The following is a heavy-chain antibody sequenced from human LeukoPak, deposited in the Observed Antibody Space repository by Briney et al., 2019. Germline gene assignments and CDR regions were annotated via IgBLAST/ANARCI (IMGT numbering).Heavy chain of an antibody. CDR1: GGSIRTYY. V-gene: IGHV4-59*01. D-gene: IGHD2-2*01. CDR2: FSYSGSA. Sequence: PSETLSLTCTVSGGSIRTYYWNWIRQTPGKGLDWIGYFSYSGSANYNPSLKSRVTISVDTSKNQFSLKLISVTAADTAVYYCARGGGCTTTSCDLDYWGQGTLVIVPS. CDR3: ARGGGCTTTSCDLDY. J-gene: IGHJ4*02.